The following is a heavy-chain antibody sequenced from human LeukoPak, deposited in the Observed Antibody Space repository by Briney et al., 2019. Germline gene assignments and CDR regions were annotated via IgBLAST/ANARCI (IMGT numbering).Heavy chain of an antibody. CDR3: ARSISLSRIDY. Sequence: PSETLSLTCTVSGGSISSGSYYWSWIRQPAGKGLEWIGRIYTSGSTNYNPSLKSRVTISVDTSKNQFSLRLSSVTAADTAAYYCARSISLSRIDYWGQGTLVTVSS. J-gene: IGHJ4*02. CDR2: IYTSGST. D-gene: IGHD6-13*01. V-gene: IGHV4-61*02. CDR1: GGSISSGSYY.